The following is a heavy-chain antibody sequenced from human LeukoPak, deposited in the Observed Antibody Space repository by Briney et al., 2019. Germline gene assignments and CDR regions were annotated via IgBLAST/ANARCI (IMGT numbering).Heavy chain of an antibody. J-gene: IGHJ2*01. CDR2: ISCSGGST. V-gene: IGHV3-23*01. CDR3: ASPSQGPITGTGSWYFDL. D-gene: IGHD1/OR15-1a*01. CDR1: GFTFSSYA. Sequence: GGSLRLSCVASGFTFSSYAMSWVRQAPGKGLEWVSAISCSGGSTYYADSVKGRFTISRDNSKNTLYLQMNSLRAEDTAVYYCASPSQGPITGTGSWYFDLWGRGTLVTVSS.